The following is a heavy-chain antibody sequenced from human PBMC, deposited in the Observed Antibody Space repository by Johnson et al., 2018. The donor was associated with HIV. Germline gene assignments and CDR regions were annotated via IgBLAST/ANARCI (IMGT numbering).Heavy chain of an antibody. CDR1: GFTFSSYA. Sequence: QVQLVESGGGVVQPGRSLRLSCAASGFTFSSYAMHWVRQAPGKGLEWVAVISYDGSNKYYADSVKGRFTISRDNSKYTLYLQMNSLRAEDTAVYYCAGEAYRAFDIWGQGTMVTVSS. CDR3: AGEAYRAFDI. D-gene: IGHD3-16*01. J-gene: IGHJ3*02. V-gene: IGHV3-30-3*01. CDR2: ISYDGSNK.